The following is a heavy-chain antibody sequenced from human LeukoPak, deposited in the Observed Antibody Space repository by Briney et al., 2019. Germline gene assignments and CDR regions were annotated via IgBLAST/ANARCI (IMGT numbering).Heavy chain of an antibody. V-gene: IGHV4-61*02. Sequence: SETLSLTCTVSGGSISSGSYYWSWIRQPAGKGLEWIGRIYTSGSTNYNPSLKSRVTISVDTSKNQFSLKLSSVTAADTAVYYCARRGSRNLDYWGQGTLVTVSS. J-gene: IGHJ4*02. CDR1: GGSISSGSYY. CDR2: IYTSGST. CDR3: ARRGSRNLDY. D-gene: IGHD3-10*01.